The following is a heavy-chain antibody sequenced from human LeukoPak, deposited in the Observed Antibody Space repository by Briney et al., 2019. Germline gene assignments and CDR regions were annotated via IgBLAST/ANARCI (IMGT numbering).Heavy chain of an antibody. Sequence: GRSLRLSCAVSGVTVSGTYMSWGRQAPGKGLEWVSDIYSGGNTYYSDSVKGRFAISRDTSKNTLYLQMNSLRAEDTAVYYCARALYSGHADLFDSWGQGTLVSVSS. CDR2: IYSGGNT. D-gene: IGHD5-12*01. CDR3: ARALYSGHADLFDS. J-gene: IGHJ4*02. CDR1: GVTVSGTY. V-gene: IGHV3-66*01.